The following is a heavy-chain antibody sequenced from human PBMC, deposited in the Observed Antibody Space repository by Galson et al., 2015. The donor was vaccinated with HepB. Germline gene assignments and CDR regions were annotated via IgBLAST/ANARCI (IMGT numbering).Heavy chain of an antibody. CDR2: IYSSTTT. J-gene: IGHJ6*02. Sequence: SLRLSCAPSGSTVSGNYMSWVRQAPGKGLEWVSLIYSSTTTYYADSVKGRFTISRDNSKNALYLQMNSLRAEDTAVYYCARDQGDDYVNYYYYHGMDVWGQGTTVTVSS. D-gene: IGHD3-16*01. V-gene: IGHV3-66*03. CDR3: ARDQGDDYVNYYYYHGMDV. CDR1: GSTVSGNY.